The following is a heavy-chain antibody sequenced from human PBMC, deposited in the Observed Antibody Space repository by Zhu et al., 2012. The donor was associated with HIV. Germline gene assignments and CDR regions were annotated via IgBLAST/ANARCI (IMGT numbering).Heavy chain of an antibody. CDR1: GGSISSSSYY. CDR3: ARHVQSNGAFGELFYYMDS. Sequence: QVQLQESGPGLVKPSETLSLTCTVSGGSISSSSYYWGWIRQPPGKGLEWIGSIFYSGSTFYNPSLESRVTISVDTSKNQFSLKLSSVTAADSAVYYCARHVQSNGAFGELFYYMDSGAKGPRSPSP. J-gene: IGHJ6*03. V-gene: IGHV4-39*01. D-gene: IGHD3-10*01. CDR2: IFYSGST.